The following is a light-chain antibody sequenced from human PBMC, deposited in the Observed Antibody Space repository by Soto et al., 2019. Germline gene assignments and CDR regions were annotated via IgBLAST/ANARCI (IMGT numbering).Light chain of an antibody. CDR3: QQFGGSPLFT. J-gene: IGKJ3*01. CDR1: QTISSSY. V-gene: IGKV3-20*01. CDR2: AAS. Sequence: EIVLTQSPGTLSLSPGERATLSCRASQTISSSYLAWYQQKPGQAPRLLIYAASTRATCIPDRFSGSGSGTDFTLTINRLEPEDFAVYFCQQFGGSPLFTFGPGTKVDIK.